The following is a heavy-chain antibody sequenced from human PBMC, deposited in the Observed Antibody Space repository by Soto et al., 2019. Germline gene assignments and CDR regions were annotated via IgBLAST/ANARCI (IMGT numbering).Heavy chain of an antibody. CDR1: GYTFTSYG. Sequence: QVQLVQSGAEVKKPGASVKVSCKASGYTFTSYGISWVRQAPGQGLEWMGWISAYNGNTNYAQKPEGRVTLTPDQSPSTAYRELRGLRSDDTAVYYCRGEIAVAKKGGFDYWGQGTLVTVSS. D-gene: IGHD6-19*01. CDR2: ISAYNGNT. CDR3: RGEIAVAKKGGFDY. V-gene: IGHV1-18*01. J-gene: IGHJ4*02.